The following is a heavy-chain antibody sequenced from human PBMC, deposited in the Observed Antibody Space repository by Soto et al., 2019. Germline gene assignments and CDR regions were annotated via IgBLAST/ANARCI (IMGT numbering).Heavy chain of an antibody. V-gene: IGHV3-48*01. D-gene: IGHD2-15*01. CDR2: ISGGSTTI. J-gene: IGHJ4*02. CDR1: GFTFSTYS. CDR3: ARRPSIAGTRGTTFFDY. Sequence: GGSLRLSCAASGFTFSTYSMNWVRQAPGKGLEWVSYISGGSTTIYYADSVEGRFTISRDSAKNSLYLQMNSLRAEDTAVYYCARRPSIAGTRGTTFFDYWGQGTLVTVSS.